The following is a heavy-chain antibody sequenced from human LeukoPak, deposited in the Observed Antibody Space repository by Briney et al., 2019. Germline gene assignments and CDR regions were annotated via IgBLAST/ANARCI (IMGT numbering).Heavy chain of an antibody. CDR3: ARDSLYSSSWSLFY. J-gene: IGHJ4*02. CDR2: IYSGGNT. V-gene: IGHV3-66*01. D-gene: IGHD6-13*01. Sequence: GGSLRLSCAASGFTVSSNYMSWVRQAPGKGLEWVSVIYSGGNTYYADSVKGRFTISRDNSKNTLYLQMNSLRAEDTAVYYCARDSLYSSSWSLFYWGQGTLVTVSS. CDR1: GFTVSSNY.